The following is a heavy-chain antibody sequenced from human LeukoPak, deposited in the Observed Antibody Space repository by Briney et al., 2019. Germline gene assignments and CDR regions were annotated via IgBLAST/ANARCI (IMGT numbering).Heavy chain of an antibody. CDR2: TYNGGNT. D-gene: IGHD3/OR15-3a*01. CDR3: ARDFWAATGAFEI. V-gene: IGHV4-61*01. CDR1: GDSVNSATFY. Sequence: SETLSLTCTVSGDSVNSATFYWAWIRQSPGKGLELIGYTYNGGNTYYNPSLNSRVTISVDTSKNQFSLKLRSVTAADSAVYYCARDFWAATGAFEIWGQGASVTVSS. J-gene: IGHJ3*02.